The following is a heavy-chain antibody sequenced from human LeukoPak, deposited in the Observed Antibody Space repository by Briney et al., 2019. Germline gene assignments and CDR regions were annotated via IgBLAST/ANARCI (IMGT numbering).Heavy chain of an antibody. D-gene: IGHD3-10*01. J-gene: IGHJ4*02. Sequence: GGSLRLSCAVSGFTFSMYAMAWVRQAPGKGLEWVSGISDNTYYADSVRGRFTISRDNAKNSLYLQMNSLRAEDTAVYYCARGWFGELFFDYWGQGTLVTVTS. CDR2: ISDNT. CDR1: GFTFSMYA. CDR3: ARGWFGELFFDY. V-gene: IGHV3-23*01.